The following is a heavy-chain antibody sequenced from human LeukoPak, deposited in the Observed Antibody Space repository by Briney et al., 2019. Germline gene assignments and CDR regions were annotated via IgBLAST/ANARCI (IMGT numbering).Heavy chain of an antibody. V-gene: IGHV3-23*01. D-gene: IGHD4-17*01. CDR3: AKGVTPVISLQFFDY. Sequence: GGSLRLSCAASGFTFSSYGMNWVRQAPGKGLEWVSCISGSGLNTYYADSVKGRFTISRDKSKNTLYLQMNSLRAEDTAVYYCAKGVTPVISLQFFDYWGQGTLITVSS. J-gene: IGHJ4*02. CDR1: GFTFSSYG. CDR2: ISGSGLNT.